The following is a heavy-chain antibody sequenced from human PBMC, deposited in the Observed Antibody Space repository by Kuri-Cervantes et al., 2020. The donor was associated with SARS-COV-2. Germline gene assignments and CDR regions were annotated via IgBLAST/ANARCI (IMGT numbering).Heavy chain of an antibody. CDR2: INHSGSP. D-gene: IGHD3-3*01. Sequence: SETLSLTCAVYGGSFSGYYWSWIRQPPGKGLEWIGEINHSGSPNYNPSLKSRVTISVDTSKNQFSLKLSSVTAADTAVYYCARQMMSSITIFGVVITRNWFDPWGQGTLVTVSS. V-gene: IGHV4-34*01. CDR1: GGSFSGYY. CDR3: ARQMMSSITIFGVVITRNWFDP. J-gene: IGHJ5*02.